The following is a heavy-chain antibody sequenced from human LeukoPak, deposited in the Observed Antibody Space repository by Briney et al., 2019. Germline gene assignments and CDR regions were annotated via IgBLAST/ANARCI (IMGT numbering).Heavy chain of an antibody. CDR2: ISNSGST. J-gene: IGHJ4*02. CDR3: ARSPSGYRFDS. V-gene: IGHV4-61*01. CDR1: GGYVNRGTFF. Sequence: SETLSLTCAVSGGYVNRGTFFWTWIRKPPGKGLEWIGYISNSGSTNYHPSLKSRVTISSDTSKTQFTLKLTSVTAADTAVYYCARSPSGYRFDSWGRGTLVTVFS. D-gene: IGHD3-22*01.